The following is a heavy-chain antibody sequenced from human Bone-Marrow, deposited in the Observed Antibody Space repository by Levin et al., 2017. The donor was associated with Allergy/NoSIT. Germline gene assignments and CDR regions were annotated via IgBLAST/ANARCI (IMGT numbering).Heavy chain of an antibody. D-gene: IGHD2-15*01. CDR3: ARLGTCSGASCHLSNDYYYIDV. Sequence: SETLSLTCSVSGGSISGYYWSWIRQPPGKGLEWIGYIYYSGSTSYNPSLKSRVTMSVDTSKNQFSLKLSSVTAADTAVYYCARLGTCSGASCHLSNDYYYIDVWGRGTTVTVSS. CDR1: GGSISGYY. V-gene: IGHV4-59*01. J-gene: IGHJ6*03. CDR2: IYYSGST.